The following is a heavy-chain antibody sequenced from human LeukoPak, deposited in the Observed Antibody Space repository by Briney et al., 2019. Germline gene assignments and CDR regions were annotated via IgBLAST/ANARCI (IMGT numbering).Heavy chain of an antibody. CDR1: GYTFTGYY. CDR3: AREPPSRLEDSDVHHY. J-gene: IGHJ4*02. D-gene: IGHD1-1*01. CDR2: NNPNSGGT. V-gene: IGHV1-2*02. Sequence: ASVKVSCKASGYTFTGYYMHWVRQAPGQGLEWMGLNNPNSGGTNYAQKFQGRVTMTRDTSISTAYMELSRLRSDDTAVYYCAREPPSRLEDSDVHHYWGQGTLVTVSS.